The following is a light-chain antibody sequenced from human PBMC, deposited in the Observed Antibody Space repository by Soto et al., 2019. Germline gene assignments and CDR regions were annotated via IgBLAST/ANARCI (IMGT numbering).Light chain of an antibody. J-gene: IGLJ2*01. Sequence: VLTQSSSASASLGSSVKLTCTLSSGHSSYIIAWHQQQTGKAPRFLMTVEGSGNYNKGSGVPDRVSGSSAGADRYLTISNLQSEDEATYYCDTWDTNTQVFGGGTKLSVL. CDR3: DTWDTNTQV. CDR1: SGHSSYI. CDR2: VEGSGNY. V-gene: IGLV4-60*03.